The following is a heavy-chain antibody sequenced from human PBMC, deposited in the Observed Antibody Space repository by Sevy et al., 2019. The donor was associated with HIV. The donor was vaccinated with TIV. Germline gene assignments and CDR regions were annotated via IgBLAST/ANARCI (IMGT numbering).Heavy chain of an antibody. J-gene: IGHJ6*02. CDR1: GVSISSHF. Sequence: SETLSLTCSVSGVSISSHFWSWIRQPPGKGPEWIGYFYLSGSANYHPSLKSRVTISGDTSKNQFSLKLTSVTAADTAVYYCAREVHFYSSGFSAGMDVWGQGTTVTVSS. CDR3: AREVHFYSSGFSAGMDV. V-gene: IGHV4-59*11. CDR2: FYLSGSA. D-gene: IGHD3-10*01.